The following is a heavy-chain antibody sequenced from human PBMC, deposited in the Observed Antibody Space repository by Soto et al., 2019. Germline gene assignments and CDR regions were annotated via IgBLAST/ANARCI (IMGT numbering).Heavy chain of an antibody. CDR3: ARVSGYDSSGYYYFDY. Sequence: ASVKVSCKASGYTFTSYYMHWVRQAPGQGLEWMGIINPSGGSTSYAQKFQGRVTMTRDTSTSTVYMELSSLRSEDTAVYYCARVSGYDSSGYYYFDYWGQGTLVPVSS. CDR2: INPSGGST. CDR1: GYTFTSYY. D-gene: IGHD3-22*01. V-gene: IGHV1-46*01. J-gene: IGHJ4*02.